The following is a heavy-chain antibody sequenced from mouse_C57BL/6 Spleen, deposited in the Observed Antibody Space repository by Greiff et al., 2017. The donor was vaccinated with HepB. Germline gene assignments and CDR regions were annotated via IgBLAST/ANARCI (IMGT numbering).Heavy chain of an antibody. D-gene: IGHD1-1*01. CDR2: IDPEDGET. CDR3: ARKAVSSYGAMDY. CDR1: GFNIKDYY. Sequence: SGAELVKPGASVKLSCTASGFNIKDYYMHWVKQRTEQGLEWIGRIDPEDGETKYAPKFQGKATITADTSSNTAYLQLSSLTSGDTAVYYCARKAVSSYGAMDYWGQGTSVTVSS. J-gene: IGHJ4*01. V-gene: IGHV14-2*01.